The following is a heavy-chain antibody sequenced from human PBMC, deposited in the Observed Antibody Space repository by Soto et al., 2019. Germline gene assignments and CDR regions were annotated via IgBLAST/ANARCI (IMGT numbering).Heavy chain of an antibody. D-gene: IGHD3-3*01. V-gene: IGHV4-31*03. Sequence: ASETLSLTCTVSGGSISSGGYYWSWIRQHPGKGLEWIGYIYYSGSTYYNPSLKSRVTISVDTSKNQFSLKLSSVTAADTAVYYCAKDMEAHPYDFWSELDIYYYGMDVWGQGTTVTSP. CDR3: AKDMEAHPYDFWSELDIYYYGMDV. J-gene: IGHJ6*02. CDR1: GGSISSGGYY. CDR2: IYYSGST.